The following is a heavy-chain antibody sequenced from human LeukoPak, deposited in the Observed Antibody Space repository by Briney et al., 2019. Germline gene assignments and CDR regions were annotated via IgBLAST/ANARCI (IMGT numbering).Heavy chain of an antibody. CDR2: IRNDGSNK. CDR1: GFTFSKYG. J-gene: IGHJ6*02. V-gene: IGHV3-30*02. D-gene: IGHD3-9*01. CDR3: ARQDILTDDYGMAV. Sequence: PGGSLRLSCAASGFTFSKYGMHWVRQAPGKGLEWVTSIRNDGSNKYYGDSVKGRFTISRDNSKNTLYLQMNSLRAEDTAMYYCARQDILTDDYGMAVGGQGPTVTVSS.